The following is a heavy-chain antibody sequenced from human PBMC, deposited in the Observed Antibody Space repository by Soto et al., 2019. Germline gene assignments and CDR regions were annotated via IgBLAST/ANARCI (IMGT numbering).Heavy chain of an antibody. Sequence: EVQLVESGGGLVKPGGSLRLSCAASGFSFSNYGMNWVRQAPGKGLEWVSSISSSSSYISYADSVKGRFTISRDNAKNSVYLQMNSLRAEDTAVYYGAGSDCTSTSCYVVWFDPWGQGTLVTVSS. CDR2: ISSSSSYI. CDR3: AGSDCTSTSCYVVWFDP. D-gene: IGHD2-2*01. CDR1: GFSFSNYG. J-gene: IGHJ5*02. V-gene: IGHV3-21*01.